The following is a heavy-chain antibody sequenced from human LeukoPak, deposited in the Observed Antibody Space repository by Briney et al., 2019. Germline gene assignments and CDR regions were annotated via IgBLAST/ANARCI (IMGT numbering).Heavy chain of an antibody. J-gene: IGHJ2*01. CDR1: GGSISSYY. Sequence: SETLSLTCTVSGGSISSYYWSWIRQPPGKGLEWIGYIYYSGSTNYNPSLKSRVTISVDTSKNQFSLKLSPVTAADTAVYYCARHQLGIAVAIYKYWYFDLWGRGTLVTVSS. D-gene: IGHD6-19*01. CDR2: IYYSGST. V-gene: IGHV4-59*08. CDR3: ARHQLGIAVAIYKYWYFDL.